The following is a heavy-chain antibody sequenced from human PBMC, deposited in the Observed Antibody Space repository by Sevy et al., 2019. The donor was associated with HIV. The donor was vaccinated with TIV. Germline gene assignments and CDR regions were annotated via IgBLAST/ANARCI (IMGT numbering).Heavy chain of an antibody. CDR3: ARDLVGATSD. Sequence: GGSLRLSCAASGFTFSSYVMHWVRQAPGKGLEWVALIWDDGSDKYYADPVKGRFTISRDNSKNMLYLQMNSLRPEDTAVYYCARDLVGATSDWGQGTLVTVSS. D-gene: IGHD1-26*01. J-gene: IGHJ4*02. CDR1: GFTFSSYV. CDR2: IWDDGSDK. V-gene: IGHV3-30*04.